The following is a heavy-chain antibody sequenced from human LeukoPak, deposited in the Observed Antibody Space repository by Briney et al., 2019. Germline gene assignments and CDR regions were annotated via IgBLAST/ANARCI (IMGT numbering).Heavy chain of an antibody. J-gene: IGHJ4*02. Sequence: GGSLRLSCAASGFTFCDYGMSWVRQAPGKGLEWVSGINWNGGSTGYADSVKGRFTISRDNAKNSLYLQMNSLRAEDTALYYCARVGGVYVGYYFDYWGQGTLVTVSS. V-gene: IGHV3-20*04. CDR3: ARVGGVYVGYYFDY. CDR2: INWNGGST. D-gene: IGHD5/OR15-5a*01. CDR1: GFTFCDYG.